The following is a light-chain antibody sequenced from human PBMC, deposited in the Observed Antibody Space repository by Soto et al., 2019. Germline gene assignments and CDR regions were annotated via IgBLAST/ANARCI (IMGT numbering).Light chain of an antibody. J-gene: IGLJ2*01. CDR1: RSQIGAGYD. CDR2: GNS. V-gene: IGLV1-40*01. Sequence: QSVLTQPPSVSGAPGQRVTISCTGSRSQIGAGYDVHWNQQLPGTAPKLLIYGNSNRPSGVPDRFSGSKSGTSASLAITGLQAEDEADYYCQSYDSSLSGVVFGGGTKLTVL. CDR3: QSYDSSLSGVV.